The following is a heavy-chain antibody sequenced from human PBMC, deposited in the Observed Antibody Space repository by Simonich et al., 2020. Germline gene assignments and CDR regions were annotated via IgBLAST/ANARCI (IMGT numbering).Heavy chain of an antibody. CDR2: FEPEDGET. CDR3: ATRNTMGSGSYYYYYYGMDV. V-gene: IGHV1-24*01. J-gene: IGHJ6*02. CDR1: GYTLTELS. D-gene: IGHD3-10*01. Sequence: QVQLVQSGAEVKKPGASVKVSCKVSGYTLTELSMHWVRQAPGKGLEWMGGFEPEDGETIYAQKFQGRGTMTEDTSTDTAYMELSSLRSEDTAVYYCATRNTMGSGSYYYYYYGMDVWGQGTTVTVSS.